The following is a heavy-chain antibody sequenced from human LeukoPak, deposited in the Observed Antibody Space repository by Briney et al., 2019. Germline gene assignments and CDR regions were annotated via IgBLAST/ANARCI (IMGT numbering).Heavy chain of an antibody. CDR1: GSTFRSNW. J-gene: IGHJ4*02. CDR3: ARDSGRLNY. V-gene: IGHV3-7*01. Sequence: GGSLRPSCAVSGSTFRSNWMSWVRQAPGKGLEWVDNIKQDGSEKNYVDSVKGRFTITRDNAKNSLFLQMNSLRPEDTAVYYCARDSGRLNYWGQGTLDTVSS. D-gene: IGHD6-19*01. CDR2: IKQDGSEK.